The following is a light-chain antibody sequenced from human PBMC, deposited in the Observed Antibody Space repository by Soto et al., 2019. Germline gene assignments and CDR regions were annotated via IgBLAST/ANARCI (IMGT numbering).Light chain of an antibody. CDR2: EVT. J-gene: IGLJ1*01. V-gene: IGLV2-14*01. CDR1: SGDIGSYNR. CDR3: SSYTNFNKRACV. Sequence: QSVLTQPASVSGSPGQSITISCTGTSGDIGSYNRVSWYQQHPGKAPKLIIYEVTDRPSGVSNRFSGSKSGNTASLTISGLQAEDEAEYYCSSYTNFNKRACVFGTGTKLTVL.